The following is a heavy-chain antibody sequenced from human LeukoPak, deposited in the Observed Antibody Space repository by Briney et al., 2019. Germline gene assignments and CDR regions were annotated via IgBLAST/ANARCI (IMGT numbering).Heavy chain of an antibody. J-gene: IGHJ6*02. V-gene: IGHV4-39*01. Sequence: SETLSLTCTVSGGSISSSSYYWGWIRQPPGKGLEWIGSIYYSGSTYYIPSLKSRVTISVDTSKNQFSLKLSSVTAADTAVYYCARLSSSSWYGMDVWGQGTTVTVSS. CDR2: IYYSGST. CDR3: ARLSSSSWYGMDV. D-gene: IGHD6-13*01. CDR1: GGSISSSSYY.